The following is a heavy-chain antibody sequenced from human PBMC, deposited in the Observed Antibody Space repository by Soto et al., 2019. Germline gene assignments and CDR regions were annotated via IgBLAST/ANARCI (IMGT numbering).Heavy chain of an antibody. V-gene: IGHV3-74*03. D-gene: IGHD2-2*01. CDR1: GFTFSGHW. Sequence: EVQLVESGGDLVQPGGSLRLSCAASGFTFSGHWMHWVRQVPGKGLEWVSRINTDGGSSAYVDSVKGRVTISRDNAKNTLYLHMNGLRAEDTAVYYCAREAGYCSRTSCYRRAFDTWGQGTTVTVSS. CDR3: AREAGYCSRTSCYRRAFDT. CDR2: INTDGGSS. J-gene: IGHJ3*02.